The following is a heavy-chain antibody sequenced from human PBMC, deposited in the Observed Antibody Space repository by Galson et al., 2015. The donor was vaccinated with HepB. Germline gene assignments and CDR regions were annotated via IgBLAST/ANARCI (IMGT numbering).Heavy chain of an antibody. V-gene: IGHV3-30*18. D-gene: IGHD6-19*01. Sequence: SLRLSCAASGFSFSSYDMHWVRQAPGKGLEWVAIISYDGRNTYSADSVKGRFTVSRDNSKNTLYLQLNSLRPEDTAVYYCAKDSRYISCWYTGSGGLDFWGEGSLVIASS. J-gene: IGHJ4*02. CDR1: GFSFSSYD. CDR2: ISYDGRNT. CDR3: AKDSRYISCWYTGSGGLDF.